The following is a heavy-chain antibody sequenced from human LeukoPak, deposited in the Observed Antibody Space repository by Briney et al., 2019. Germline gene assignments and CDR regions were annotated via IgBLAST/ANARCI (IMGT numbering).Heavy chain of an antibody. J-gene: IGHJ4*02. CDR2: INHSGST. D-gene: IGHD1-7*01. Sequence: SETLSLTCAVYGGSFSGYYWSWIRQPPGKGLEWIGEINHSGSTNYNPSLKSRVTISVDTSKNQFSLKLSSVTAADTAVYYCARLRSRGYNWNYERFDYWGQGTLVTVSS. V-gene: IGHV4-34*01. CDR1: GGSFSGYY. CDR3: ARLRSRGYNWNYERFDY.